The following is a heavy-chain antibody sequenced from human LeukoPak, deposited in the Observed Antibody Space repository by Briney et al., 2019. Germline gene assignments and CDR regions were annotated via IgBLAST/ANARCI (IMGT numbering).Heavy chain of an antibody. V-gene: IGHV1-18*04. J-gene: IGHJ4*02. D-gene: IGHD1-26*01. CDR3: ARDFTGGNYFNDY. CDR1: GYTFSSYG. Sequence: GASLRVSCKASGYTFSSYGISWVRQAPGLGLEWMGWISTYNGNTNYAQNLQGRVTMTTDTSTSTAYMVLRSLRSDDTAVYYCARDFTGGNYFNDYWGQGTLVTVSS. CDR2: ISTYNGNT.